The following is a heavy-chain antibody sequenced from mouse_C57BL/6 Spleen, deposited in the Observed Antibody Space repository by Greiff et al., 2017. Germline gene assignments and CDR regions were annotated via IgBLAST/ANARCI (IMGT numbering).Heavy chain of an antibody. V-gene: IGHV1-54*01. CDR3: ARSGMVTTPYYAMYY. D-gene: IGHD2-2*01. J-gene: IGHJ4*01. Sequence: QVQLKESGAELVRPGTSVKVSCKASGYAFTNYLIEWVKQRPGQGLEWIGVINPGGGGTNYNEKFKGKATLTADKSSSTAYMQLSSLTSEDSSVYCWARSGMVTTPYYAMYYWGQGTSVTVS. CDR2: INPGGGGT. CDR1: GYAFTNYL.